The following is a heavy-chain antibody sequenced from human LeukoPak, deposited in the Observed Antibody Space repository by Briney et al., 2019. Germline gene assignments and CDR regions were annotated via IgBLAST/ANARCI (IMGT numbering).Heavy chain of an antibody. CDR3: ATDPSGSSYFDY. V-gene: IGHV1-3*01. CDR1: GYTFTSYA. Sequence: ASVKVSCKASGYTFTSYAMHWVRQAPGQRLEWMGWINAGNGNTKYSQKFQGRVTITRDTSASTAYMELSSLRSEDTAVYYCATDPSGSSYFDYWGQGTLVTVSS. J-gene: IGHJ4*02. D-gene: IGHD2-15*01. CDR2: INAGNGNT.